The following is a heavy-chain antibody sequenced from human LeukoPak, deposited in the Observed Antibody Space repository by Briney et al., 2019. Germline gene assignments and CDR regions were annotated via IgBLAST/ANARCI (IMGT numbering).Heavy chain of an antibody. CDR1: GGSISSGSYY. Sequence: SSETLSLTCTVSGGSISSGSYYWSWIRQPAGKGLEWIGRIYTSGSTNYNPSLKSRVTISVDTSKNQFSLKLSSVTAADTAVYYCARVSGYDAFDIWGQGTMVTVSS. J-gene: IGHJ3*02. CDR3: ARVSGYDAFDI. D-gene: IGHD3-3*01. CDR2: IYTSGST. V-gene: IGHV4-61*02.